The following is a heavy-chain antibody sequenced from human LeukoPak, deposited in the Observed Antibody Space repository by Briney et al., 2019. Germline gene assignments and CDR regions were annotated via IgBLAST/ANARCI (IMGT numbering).Heavy chain of an antibody. CDR3: ARPEWQQQLGAFDI. Sequence: PGGSLRLSCAASGFTFSSYWMSWVRQAPGKGLEWVANIKQDGSEKYHVDSVKGRFTISRDNVKNSLYLQMNSLRAEDMAVYYCARPEWQQQLGAFDIWGQGTMVTVSS. V-gene: IGHV3-7*01. D-gene: IGHD6-13*01. CDR2: IKQDGSEK. J-gene: IGHJ3*02. CDR1: GFTFSSYW.